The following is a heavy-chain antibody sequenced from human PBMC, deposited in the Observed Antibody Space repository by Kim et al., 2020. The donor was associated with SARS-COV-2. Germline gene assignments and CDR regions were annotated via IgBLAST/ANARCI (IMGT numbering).Heavy chain of an antibody. CDR3: ARANGSGWYVFDY. J-gene: IGHJ4*02. Sequence: NPPLESRVAISVDTSKNQFSLKLSSVTAADTAVYYCARANGSGWYVFDYWGQGTLVTVSS. V-gene: IGHV4-59*01. D-gene: IGHD6-19*01.